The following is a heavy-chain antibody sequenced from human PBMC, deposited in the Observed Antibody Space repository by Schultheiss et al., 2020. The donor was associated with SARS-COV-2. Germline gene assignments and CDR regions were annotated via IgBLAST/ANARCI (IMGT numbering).Heavy chain of an antibody. CDR1: GGSISSGGYC. CDR3: ATLRGYSYGYVYDMDV. V-gene: IGHV4-61*08. Sequence: SQTLSLTCTVSGGSISSGGYCWSWIRQPPGKGLEWIGYIYYSGSTNYNPSLKSRVTISVDTSKNQFSLKLSSVTAADTAVYYCATLRGYSYGYVYDMDVWGQGTTVTVSS. J-gene: IGHJ6*02. D-gene: IGHD5-18*01. CDR2: IYYSGST.